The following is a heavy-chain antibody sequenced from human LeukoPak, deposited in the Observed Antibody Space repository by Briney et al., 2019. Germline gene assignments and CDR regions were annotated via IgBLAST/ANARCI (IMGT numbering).Heavy chain of an antibody. J-gene: IGHJ5*02. V-gene: IGHV4-4*07. CDR3: ARAPNYYGSGSYQNWFDP. CDR2: IYTTGST. CDR1: GGSISSYY. D-gene: IGHD3-10*01. Sequence: SETLSLTCTVSGGSISSYYWSWIRQPAGKGLEWIGRIYTTGSTNYHPSLKSRVTMSVDTCKNQFSLKLSSVTAADTAVYYCARAPNYYGSGSYQNWFDPWGQGTLVTVSS.